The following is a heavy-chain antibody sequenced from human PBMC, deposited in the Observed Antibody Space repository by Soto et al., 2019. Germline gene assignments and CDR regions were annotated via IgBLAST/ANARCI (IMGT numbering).Heavy chain of an antibody. V-gene: IGHV4-31*11. CDR2: IYYSGST. CDR1: GGSIISGGYH. CDR3: ARGRRSGGHSTIQDS. J-gene: IGHJ4*02. D-gene: IGHD1-1*01. Sequence: PSETLSLTCAVSGGSIISGGYHWNWIRQHPGKGLEWIGYIYYSGSTYYNPSLRSRVTISVDTSKNQFSLNLTSGTAADTAVYYCARGRRSGGHSTIQDSWGQGTLVTVSS.